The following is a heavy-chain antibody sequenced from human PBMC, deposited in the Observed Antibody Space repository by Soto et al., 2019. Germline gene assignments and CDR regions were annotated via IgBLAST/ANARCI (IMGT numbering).Heavy chain of an antibody. V-gene: IGHV4-39*01. J-gene: IGHJ3*02. D-gene: IGHD1-26*01. CDR3: ARHVLVKGALDAFDI. Sequence: QLQLQESGPGLVKPSETLSLTCTVSGGSISSSSYYWGWIRQPPGKGLEWIGSIYYSGSTYYNPSLKSRVTISVDTSKNQFSLKLSSVTAADTAVYYCARHVLVKGALDAFDIWGQGTMVTVSS. CDR2: IYYSGST. CDR1: GGSISSSSYY.